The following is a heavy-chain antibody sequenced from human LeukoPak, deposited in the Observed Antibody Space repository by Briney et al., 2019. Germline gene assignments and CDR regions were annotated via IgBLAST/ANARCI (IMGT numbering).Heavy chain of an antibody. J-gene: IGHJ4*02. CDR1: GYIFTGYY. D-gene: IGHD5-24*01. Sequence: ASVKVSCKASGYIFTGYYMHWVRQAPGQGLEWMGWINPNSGGTNYAQKFQGRVTMTRDTSISTAYMELSRLRSDDTAVYYCARRGDGYKPFDYWGQGTLVTVSS. CDR3: ARRGDGYKPFDY. V-gene: IGHV1-2*02. CDR2: INPNSGGT.